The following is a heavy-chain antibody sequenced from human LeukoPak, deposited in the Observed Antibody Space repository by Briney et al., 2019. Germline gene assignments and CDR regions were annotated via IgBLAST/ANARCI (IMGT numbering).Heavy chain of an antibody. Sequence: SETLSLTCDVSGGFTSNDYWWSWVRQPPGQGLEWIGEIRHYDGHTKYNPSLKGRVTISIDKPRNRFSLTLTSVTAADTAIYYCASSIPIGWSPNTYWGQGTLVIVSS. CDR3: ASSIPIGWSPNTY. D-gene: IGHD6-19*01. V-gene: IGHV4/OR15-8*02. CDR1: GGFTSNDYW. J-gene: IGHJ4*02. CDR2: IRHYDGHT.